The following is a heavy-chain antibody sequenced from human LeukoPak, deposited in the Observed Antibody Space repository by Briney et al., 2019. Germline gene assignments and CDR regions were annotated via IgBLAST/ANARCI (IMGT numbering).Heavy chain of an antibody. CDR2: INPSGGST. Sequence: ASVKVSCKASGYTFTSYYMHWVRQAPGQGLEWMGIINPSGGSTSYAQKFQGRVTMTRDTSTSTVYMELSSLRSEDTAVCYCANYGGWVGGSGSNHAFDIWGQGTMVTVSS. CDR1: GYTFTSYY. CDR3: ANYGGWVGGSGSNHAFDI. V-gene: IGHV1-46*01. J-gene: IGHJ3*02. D-gene: IGHD3-10*01.